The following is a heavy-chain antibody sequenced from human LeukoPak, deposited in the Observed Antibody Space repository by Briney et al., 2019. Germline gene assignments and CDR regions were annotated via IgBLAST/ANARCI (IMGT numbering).Heavy chain of an antibody. V-gene: IGHV3-23*01. CDR1: GFTFTNYA. Sequence: GGSLRLSCAASGFTFTNYAMSWVRQAPGKGLEWVSTISASGGNTYYADSVKGRFTISRDNSENTLYLQMNSLRAEDTAVYYCAKDSSIHTPLAWFDPWGQGTLVTVSS. CDR3: AKDSSIHTPLAWFDP. J-gene: IGHJ5*02. D-gene: IGHD2-15*01. CDR2: ISASGGNT.